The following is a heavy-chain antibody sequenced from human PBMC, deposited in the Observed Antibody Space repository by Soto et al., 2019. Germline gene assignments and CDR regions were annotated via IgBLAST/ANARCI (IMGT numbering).Heavy chain of an antibody. CDR3: SRGASAATGTGYWY. Sequence: ASVKVSCKASGHSFSDHRIHWVRQAPGQGFEWMGWISPVGPATNFSPRFHGRVTMTRDVSRRTVNLELSRLTSDDTAVYDRSRGASAATGTGYWY. D-gene: IGHD1-7*01. V-gene: IGHV1-2*02. J-gene: IGHJ2*01. CDR1: GHSFSDHR. CDR2: ISPVGPAT.